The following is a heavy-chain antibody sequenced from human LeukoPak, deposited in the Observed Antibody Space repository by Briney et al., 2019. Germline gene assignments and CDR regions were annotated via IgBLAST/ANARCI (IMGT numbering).Heavy chain of an antibody. Sequence: GASVKVSCKASGYTFTSYDINWVRQATGQGLEWMGWMNPNSGNTGYAQKFQGRVTMTRNTSISTAYMELSSLRSEDTAVYYCANSLDVDTAPGYWGQGTLVTVSS. J-gene: IGHJ4*02. CDR3: ANSLDVDTAPGY. V-gene: IGHV1-8*01. D-gene: IGHD5-18*01. CDR1: GYTFTSYD. CDR2: MNPNSGNT.